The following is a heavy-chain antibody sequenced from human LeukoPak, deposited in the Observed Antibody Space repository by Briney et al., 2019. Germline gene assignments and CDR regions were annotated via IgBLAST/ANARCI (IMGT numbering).Heavy chain of an antibody. J-gene: IGHJ4*02. V-gene: IGHV3-21*01. D-gene: IGHD1-26*01. CDR1: GFTFSTYS. CDR3: AKGEIVGATTPFDY. CDR2: ISSTSTYI. Sequence: GGSLRLSCAASGFTFSTYSMDWVRQAPGMGLEWVSSISSTSTYIYYSDSVKGRFTISRDNSKNTLYLQMNSLRAEDTAVYYCAKGEIVGATTPFDYWGQGTLVTVSS.